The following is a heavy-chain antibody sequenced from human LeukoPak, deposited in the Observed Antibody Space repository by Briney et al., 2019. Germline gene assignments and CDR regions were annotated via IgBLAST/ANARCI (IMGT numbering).Heavy chain of an antibody. Sequence: GGSLRLSCASSGFTFSSYGMHWVRQAPGKGLEWVAVIWYDGTNKYYADSVKGRFTISRDNAKNSLYLQMNSLRAEDTAVYYCARARRYFDYWGQGTLVTVSS. V-gene: IGHV3-33*01. D-gene: IGHD1-14*01. CDR1: GFTFSSYG. CDR2: IWYDGTNK. J-gene: IGHJ4*02. CDR3: ARARRYFDY.